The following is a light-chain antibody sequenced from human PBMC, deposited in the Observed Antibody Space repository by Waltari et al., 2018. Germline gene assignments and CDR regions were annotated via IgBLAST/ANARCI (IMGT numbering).Light chain of an antibody. V-gene: IGLV1-40*01. Sequence: QSKLTQPPSVSGAPGQTVTISCTGAYSNIGSRDVNWYLQLPGAAPRCLIYRGTIRASGVPDRFPGSKAGTSASLAISGLQAEDEADYYCQSYDISLNGYVFGTGTRVTVL. J-gene: IGLJ1*01. CDR2: RGT. CDR1: YSNIGSRD. CDR3: QSYDISLNGYV.